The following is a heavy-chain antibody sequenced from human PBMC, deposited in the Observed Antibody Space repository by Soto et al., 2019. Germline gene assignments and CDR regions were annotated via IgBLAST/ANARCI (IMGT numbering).Heavy chain of an antibody. CDR3: ARVGFIAADGKSWFDT. V-gene: IGHV3-7*01. D-gene: IGHD6-13*01. J-gene: IGHJ5*02. CDR1: CLTVSSYW. CDR2: IKQDGSEK. Sequence: GSLRLSCAASCLTVSSYWMIWVRQAPGKGLEWVANIKQDGSEKYYVDSVKGRFTISRDNAKNSLYLQMNSLRAEDTAVYYCARVGFIAADGKSWFDTWGQGTVVPVSS.